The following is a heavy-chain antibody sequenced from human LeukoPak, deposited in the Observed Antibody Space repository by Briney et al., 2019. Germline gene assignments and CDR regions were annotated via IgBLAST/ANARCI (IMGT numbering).Heavy chain of an antibody. Sequence: GGSLRLSCAASGFTFSTYNMNWVRQAPGEGLEWVSSISGSSSYIYYADSVKGRFTISRDNAKNSLYLQMNSLRAEDTAVYYCAELGITMIGGVWGKGTTVTISS. CDR2: ISGSSSYI. CDR3: AELGITMIGGV. V-gene: IGHV3-21*01. CDR1: GFTFSTYN. J-gene: IGHJ6*04. D-gene: IGHD3-10*02.